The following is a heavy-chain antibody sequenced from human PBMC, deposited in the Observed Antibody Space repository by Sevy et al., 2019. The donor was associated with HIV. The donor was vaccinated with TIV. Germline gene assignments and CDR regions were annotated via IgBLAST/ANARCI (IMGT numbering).Heavy chain of an antibody. Sequence: ASVKVSCKASGGTFSSYAISWVRQAPGQGLEWMGGIIPIFGTANYAQKFQGRVTITADESTSTAYMELSSLGSEDTAVYYCARADIVVVPAEGGDYYGMDVWGQGTTVTVSS. CDR2: IIPIFGTA. CDR1: GGTFSSYA. J-gene: IGHJ6*02. D-gene: IGHD2-2*01. V-gene: IGHV1-69*13. CDR3: ARADIVVVPAEGGDYYGMDV.